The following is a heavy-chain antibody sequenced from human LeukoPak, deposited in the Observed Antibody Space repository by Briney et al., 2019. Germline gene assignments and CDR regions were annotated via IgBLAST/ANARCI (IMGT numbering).Heavy chain of an antibody. Sequence: GGSLRLSCAASGFSFSDYAMHWVRQAPGKGLEWVAVISYDGSNEHYADSVKARFTISRDDSKNTVYLQMNSLRTDDTALYYCARLGVWSGTYFRYFDFWGQGTLVTVSS. D-gene: IGHD1-26*01. J-gene: IGHJ4*02. CDR1: GFSFSDYA. CDR3: ARLGVWSGTYFRYFDF. V-gene: IGHV3-30*04. CDR2: ISYDGSNE.